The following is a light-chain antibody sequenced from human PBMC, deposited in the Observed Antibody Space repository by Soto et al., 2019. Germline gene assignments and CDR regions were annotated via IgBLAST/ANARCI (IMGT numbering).Light chain of an antibody. Sequence: EIVLTQSPATLSLSPGERATLSCRASQSVSSYLAWYQQKPGQAPRLLIYDASNRATGIPARFSGSGSGTDFTLTISRLEPEDFAVYYCQQRSNSPTFGQGTKLEIK. V-gene: IGKV3-11*01. CDR1: QSVSSY. CDR2: DAS. J-gene: IGKJ2*01. CDR3: QQRSNSPT.